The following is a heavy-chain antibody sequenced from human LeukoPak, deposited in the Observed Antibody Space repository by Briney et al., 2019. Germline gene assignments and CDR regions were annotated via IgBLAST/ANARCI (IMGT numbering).Heavy chain of an antibody. CDR2: INPNSGGT. CDR1: GYTFTGYY. Sequence: GASVKVSCKASGYTFTGYYIHWVRQAPGQGLEWMGWINPNSGGTNYAQKFQGRVTMTRDTSISTAYMELSRLRSDDTAVYYCARDQAYYDFWSGAFDYWGQGTLVTVSS. CDR3: ARDQAYYDFWSGAFDY. D-gene: IGHD3-3*01. V-gene: IGHV1-2*02. J-gene: IGHJ4*02.